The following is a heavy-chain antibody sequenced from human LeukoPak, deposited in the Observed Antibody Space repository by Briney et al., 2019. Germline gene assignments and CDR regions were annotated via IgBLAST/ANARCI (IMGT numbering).Heavy chain of an antibody. J-gene: IGHJ4*02. CDR2: LSWNSGSI. V-gene: IGHV3-9*03. CDR1: GFTFDLCD. D-gene: IGHD6-13*01. CDR3: AKTLDSSSWYGGFDY. Sequence: SLRLSCAASGFTFDLCDMQWVRHARGKAREWGSGLSWNSGSIGYADSVKGRFTISRDNAKNSLYLQMNSLRAEDMALYYCAKTLDSSSWYGGFDYWGQGTLVTVSA.